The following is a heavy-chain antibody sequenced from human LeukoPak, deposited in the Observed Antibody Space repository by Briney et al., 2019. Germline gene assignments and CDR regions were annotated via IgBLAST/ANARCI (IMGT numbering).Heavy chain of an antibody. CDR3: AKDPFSPFRGANNWFDP. J-gene: IGHJ5*02. CDR2: ISGSGGST. V-gene: IGHV3-23*01. CDR1: GFTFNSYG. Sequence: PGGSLRLSCAASGFTFNSYGMHWVRQAPGKGLEWVSAISGSGGSTYYADSVKGRFTISRDNSKNTLYLQMNSLRAEDTAVYYCAKDPFSPFRGANNWFDPWGQGTLVTVSS. D-gene: IGHD3-10*01.